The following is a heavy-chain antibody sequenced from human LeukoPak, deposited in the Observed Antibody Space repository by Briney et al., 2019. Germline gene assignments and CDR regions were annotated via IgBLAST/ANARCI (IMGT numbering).Heavy chain of an antibody. D-gene: IGHD3-3*01. CDR2: IKQDGSET. V-gene: IGHV3-7*01. CDR3: ARDFLGAYRVDYFDY. CDR1: GFTFSNYW. J-gene: IGHJ4*02. Sequence: GGSLRLSCVASGFTFSNYWMSWVRRAPGKGLEWVANIKQDGSETYYVDSVRGRFTISRDNAKKSLYLQMNSLRAEDTAVYYCARDFLGAYRVDYFDYWGQGTLVTVSS.